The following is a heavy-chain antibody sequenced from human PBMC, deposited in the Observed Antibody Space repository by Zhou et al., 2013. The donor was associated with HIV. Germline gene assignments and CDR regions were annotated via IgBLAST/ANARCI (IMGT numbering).Heavy chain of an antibody. V-gene: IGHV1-2*02. D-gene: IGHD3-16*01. CDR3: ARDWQFHVVLYDYYIDV. CDR1: GYTITDYY. CDR2: INPKNGDT. J-gene: IGHJ6*03. Sequence: QVQLVQSGSEVKKSGASVNVSCKASGYTITDYYLHWVRQAPGQGLQWMGWINPKNGDTNYAQTFKGRITMTRDTSINTAYMVLTSLKSNDTALYFCARDWQFHVVLYDYYIDVWGGRDRRSIVSS.